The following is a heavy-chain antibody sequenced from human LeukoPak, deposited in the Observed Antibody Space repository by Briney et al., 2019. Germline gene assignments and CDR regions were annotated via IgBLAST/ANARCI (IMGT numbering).Heavy chain of an antibody. CDR3: ASVIVVVPAAISYY. Sequence: GGSLRLSCAASGFTVSSNYMSWVRQAPGKGLEWVSVIYSGGSTYYADSVKGRFTISRDNSKNTLYLQMNSLRGEDLAVYYCASVIVVVPAAISYYWGHGTLVTVSS. CDR2: IYSGGST. J-gene: IGHJ4*01. D-gene: IGHD2-2*01. CDR1: GFTVSSNY. V-gene: IGHV3-66*02.